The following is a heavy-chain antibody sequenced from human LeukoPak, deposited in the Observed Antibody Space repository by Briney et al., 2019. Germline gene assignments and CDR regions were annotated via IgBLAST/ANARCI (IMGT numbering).Heavy chain of an antibody. CDR2: IYYSGST. D-gene: IGHD6-13*01. V-gene: IGHV4-30-4*01. CDR3: ARKGDIAAAGHFDY. CDR1: GGSISSGDYY. Sequence: SETLSLTCTVSGGSISSGDYYWSWIRQPPGKGLEWIGYIYYSGSTYYNPSLKSRVTISVDTSKNQFSLKLSSVTAVDTAVYYCARKGDIAAAGHFDYWGQGTLVTVSS. J-gene: IGHJ4*02.